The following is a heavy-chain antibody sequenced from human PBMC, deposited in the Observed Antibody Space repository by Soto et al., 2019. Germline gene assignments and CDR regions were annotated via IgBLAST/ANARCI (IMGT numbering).Heavy chain of an antibody. CDR2: IYYSGST. CDR3: ARGSDSSGYYPY. J-gene: IGHJ4*02. CDR1: GGSISSYY. D-gene: IGHD3-22*01. Sequence: PSETLSLTCTVSGGSISSYYWSWIRQPPGKGLEWIGYIYYSGSTNYNPSLKSRVTISVDTSKNQFSLKLSSVTAADTAVYYCARGSDSSGYYPYWGQGTLVPVSS. V-gene: IGHV4-59*01.